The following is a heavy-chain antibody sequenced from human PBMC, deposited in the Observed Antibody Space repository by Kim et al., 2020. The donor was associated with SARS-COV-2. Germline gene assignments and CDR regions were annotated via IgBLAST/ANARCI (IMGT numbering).Heavy chain of an antibody. CDR1: GFTFSSYA. D-gene: IGHD3-3*01. V-gene: IGHV3-23*01. J-gene: IGHJ5*02. CDR2: ISGSGGST. CDR3: AKDRVHGVAQINWFDP. Sequence: GGSLRLSCAASGFTFSSYAMSWVRQAPGKGLEWVSAISGSGGSTYYADSVKGRFTISRDNSKNTLYLQMNSLRAEDTAVYYCAKDRVHGVAQINWFDPWGQGTLVTVSS.